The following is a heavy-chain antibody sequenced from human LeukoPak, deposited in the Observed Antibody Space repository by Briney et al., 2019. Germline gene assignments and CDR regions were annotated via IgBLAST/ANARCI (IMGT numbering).Heavy chain of an antibody. V-gene: IGHV4-34*01. CDR2: INHSGST. D-gene: IGHD6-19*01. J-gene: IGHJ4*02. CDR3: AKLPGIAVAGTSY. CDR1: GGSFSGYY. Sequence: SETPSLTCAVYGGSFSGYYWSWIRQPPGKGLEWIGEINHSGSTNYNPSLKSRVTISVDTSKNQFSLKLSSVTAADTAVYYCAKLPGIAVAGTSYWGQGTLVTVSS.